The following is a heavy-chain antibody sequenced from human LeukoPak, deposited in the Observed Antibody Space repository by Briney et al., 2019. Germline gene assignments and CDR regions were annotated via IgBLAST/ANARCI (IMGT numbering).Heavy chain of an antibody. CDR3: ARDQALYSSSWFPPLDY. Sequence: PSETLSLTSTVSGGSISSYYWSWIRQPAGKGLEWIGRIYTSGSTNYNPSLKSRVTMSVDTSKNQFSLKLSSVTAADTAVYYCARDQALYSSSWFPPLDYWGQGTLVTVSS. CDR2: IYTSGST. CDR1: GGSISSYY. V-gene: IGHV4-4*07. D-gene: IGHD6-13*01. J-gene: IGHJ4*02.